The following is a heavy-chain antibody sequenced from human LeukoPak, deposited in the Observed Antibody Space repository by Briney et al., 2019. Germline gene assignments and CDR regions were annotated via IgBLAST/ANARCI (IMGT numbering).Heavy chain of an antibody. Sequence: GASVKVPCKVSGYTLTELSMHWVRQAPGKGLEWMGGFDPEDGETIYAQKFQGRVTMTEDTSTDTAYMELSSLRSEDTAVYYCATQLAVATAIDYWGQGTLVTVSS. D-gene: IGHD5-12*01. J-gene: IGHJ4*02. V-gene: IGHV1-24*01. CDR2: FDPEDGET. CDR3: ATQLAVATAIDY. CDR1: GYTLTELS.